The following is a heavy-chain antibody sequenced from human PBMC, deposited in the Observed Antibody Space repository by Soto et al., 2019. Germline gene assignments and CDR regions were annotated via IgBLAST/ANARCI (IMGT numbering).Heavy chain of an antibody. V-gene: IGHV1-69*06. CDR2: IIPIFGTA. D-gene: IGHD6-13*01. Sequence: SVKVSCKASGGTFSSYAISWVRQAPGQVLEWMGGIIPIFGTANYAQKFQGRVTITADKSTSTAYMELSTLRSDDTAVDYCATRDAAARQEFDYWGHGCLVTFSS. CDR3: ATRDAAARQEFDY. J-gene: IGHJ4*01. CDR1: GGTFSSYA.